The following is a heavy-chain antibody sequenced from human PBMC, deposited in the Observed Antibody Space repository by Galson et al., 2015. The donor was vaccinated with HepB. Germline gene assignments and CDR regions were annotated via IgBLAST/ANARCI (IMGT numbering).Heavy chain of an antibody. CDR2: ISAYNGNT. J-gene: IGHJ6*02. CDR1: GYTFTSHG. D-gene: IGHD6-13*01. Sequence: SVKVSCKASGYTFTSHGISWVRQAPGQGLEWMGWISAYNGNTNYAQKLQGRVTMTTDTSTSTAYMELRSLRSDDTAVYYCAREIYISSSYGMDVWGQGTTVTVSS. CDR3: AREIYISSSYGMDV. V-gene: IGHV1-18*01.